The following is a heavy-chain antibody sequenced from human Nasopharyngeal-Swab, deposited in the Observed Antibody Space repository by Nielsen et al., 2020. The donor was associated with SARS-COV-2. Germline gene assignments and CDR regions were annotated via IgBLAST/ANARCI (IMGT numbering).Heavy chain of an antibody. CDR3: ARSVGSFYGQGAFDI. Sequence: GGPLRLPCTTSGFTFGDYPMRWFRHAPGKGLEWVGFIRSKTHGGAPEYAASVKGRFTISRDGAESIAYLQMNSLETEDTGVYYCARSVGSFYGQGAFDIWGQGTMVTGSS. CDR1: GFTFGDYP. CDR2: IRSKTHGGAP. V-gene: IGHV3-49*01. J-gene: IGHJ3*02. D-gene: IGHD1-26*01.